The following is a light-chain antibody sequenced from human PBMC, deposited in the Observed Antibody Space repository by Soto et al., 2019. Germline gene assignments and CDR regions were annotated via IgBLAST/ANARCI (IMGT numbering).Light chain of an antibody. V-gene: IGLV2-14*01. J-gene: IGLJ1*01. CDR1: SSDVGGYNY. CDR3: SSYTSSSASRV. Sequence: QSVLTQPASVSVSPGQSISISCTGTSSDVGGYNYVSWYQQHPGKAPKLMIYDVSNRPSGVSNRFSGSKSGNTASLTISGLQAEDEADYCCSSYTSSSASRVFGTGTKVTVL. CDR2: DVS.